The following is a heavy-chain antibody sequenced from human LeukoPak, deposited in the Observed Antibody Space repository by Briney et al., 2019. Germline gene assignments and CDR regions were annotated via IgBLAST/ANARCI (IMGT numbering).Heavy chain of an antibody. CDR2: ISCSGGST. V-gene: IGHV3-23*01. CDR3: AKDLEPDIVVVPAAMNAFDI. Sequence: GGSLRLSCAASGFTFSSYAMSWVRQAPGKGLEWVSAISCSGGSTYYPDSVKGRSTISRDNSKNTLYLQMNSLRAEDTAVYYCAKDLEPDIVVVPAAMNAFDIWGQGTMVTVSS. J-gene: IGHJ3*02. CDR1: GFTFSSYA. D-gene: IGHD2-2*01.